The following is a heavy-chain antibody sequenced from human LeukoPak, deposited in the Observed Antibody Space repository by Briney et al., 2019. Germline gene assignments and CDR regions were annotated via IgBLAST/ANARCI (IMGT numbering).Heavy chain of an antibody. CDR3: ARDSLNYLRGTWLDP. CDR2: INHSGST. CDR1: GGSFSGYY. Sequence: SETLSLTCAVYGGSFSGYYWSWIRQSPGKGLEWIGEINHSGSTNYNPSLKSRVTISVDTSKNQFSLKLSSVTAADTAVYYCARDSLNYLRGTWLDPWGQGTLVTVSS. J-gene: IGHJ5*02. D-gene: IGHD5-24*01. V-gene: IGHV4-34*01.